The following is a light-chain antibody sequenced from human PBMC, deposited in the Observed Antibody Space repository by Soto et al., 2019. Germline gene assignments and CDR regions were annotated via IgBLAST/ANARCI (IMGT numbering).Light chain of an antibody. Sequence: QSALTQPPSASGSPGQSVTISCTGTSSDVGGYNYVSWYQQHPGKAPKLMIYEVSKRPSGVPDRFSGSKSGNTASLPVSGLQDEDEADYYCSSSAGSNNFAFGGGTKLTVL. V-gene: IGLV2-8*01. CDR3: SSSAGSNNFA. J-gene: IGLJ2*01. CDR2: EVS. CDR1: SSDVGGYNY.